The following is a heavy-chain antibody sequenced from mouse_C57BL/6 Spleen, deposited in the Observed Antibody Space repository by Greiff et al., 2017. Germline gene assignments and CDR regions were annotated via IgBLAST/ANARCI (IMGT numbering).Heavy chain of an antibody. D-gene: IGHD2-5*01. CDR1: GYTFTSYW. CDR3: ARAGTYSNSDWYFDV. V-gene: IGHV1-69*01. Sequence: VQLQQPGAELVMPGASVKLSCKASGYTFTSYWMHWVKQRPGQGLEWIGEIDPSDSYTNYNQKFKGKSTLTVDKSSSTAYMQLSSLTSEDSAVYYGARAGTYSNSDWYFDVWGTGTTVTVSS. J-gene: IGHJ1*03. CDR2: IDPSDSYT.